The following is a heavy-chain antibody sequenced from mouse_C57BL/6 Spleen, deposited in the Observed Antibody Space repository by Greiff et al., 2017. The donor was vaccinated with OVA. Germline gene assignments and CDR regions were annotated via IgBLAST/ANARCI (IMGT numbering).Heavy chain of an antibody. Sequence: LQESGAELVKPGASVKLPCKASGYTFTEYTIHWVKQRSGQGLEWIGWFYPGSGSIKYNEKFKDKATLTVDTSSSTAYMQLSSLTSEDSAVYYCARGYYSNHAMDYWGQGTSVTVSS. CDR1: GYTFTEYT. D-gene: IGHD2-5*01. V-gene: IGHV1-62-2*01. CDR2: FYPGSGSI. J-gene: IGHJ4*01. CDR3: ARGYYSNHAMDY.